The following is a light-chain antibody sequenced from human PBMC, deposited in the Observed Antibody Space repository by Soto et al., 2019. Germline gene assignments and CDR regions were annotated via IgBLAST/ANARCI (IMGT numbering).Light chain of an antibody. CDR2: GAS. CDR1: QSVSSN. J-gene: IGKJ4*01. V-gene: IGKV3-15*01. Sequence: EIVMTQSPATLSVSPGERATLSCRASQSVSSNLAWYHQKPGQAPRLLIYGASTRATGIPARFSGSGSGTDFPLTISSLQSEDFAVYYCQQYNKFPSLTFGGGTKVEIK. CDR3: QQYNKFPSLT.